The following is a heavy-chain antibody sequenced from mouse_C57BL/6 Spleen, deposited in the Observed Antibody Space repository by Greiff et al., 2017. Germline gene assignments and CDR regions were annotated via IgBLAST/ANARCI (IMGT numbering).Heavy chain of an antibody. CDR2: IYPGSGNT. Sequence: QVQLQQSGAELVRPGASVKLSCKASGYTFTDYYINWVKQRPGQGLEWIARIYPGSGNTYYNEKFKGKATLTAEKSSSTAYMQLSSLTSEDSAVDYCARGGTAVVATDYAMDDWGQGTSVTVSA. CDR1: GYTFTDYY. D-gene: IGHD1-1*01. CDR3: ARGGTAVVATDYAMDD. V-gene: IGHV1-76*01. J-gene: IGHJ4*01.